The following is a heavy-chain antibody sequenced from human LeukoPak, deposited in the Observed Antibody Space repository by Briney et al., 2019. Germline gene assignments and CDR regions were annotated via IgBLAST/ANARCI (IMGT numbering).Heavy chain of an antibody. Sequence: SETLSLTCVFSTESISSGYSWGWIRQPPGKGLEWIGSMYLSGTTYYNPSLKSRVTISGDTSKKQFSLNLKSVTAADTGVYYCARGVDLWGRGTPVTASS. V-gene: IGHV4-38-2*01. CDR2: MYLSGTT. CDR1: TESISSGYS. CDR3: ARGVDL. J-gene: IGHJ2*01.